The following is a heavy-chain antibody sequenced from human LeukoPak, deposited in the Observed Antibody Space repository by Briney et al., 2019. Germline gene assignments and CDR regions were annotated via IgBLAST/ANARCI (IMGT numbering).Heavy chain of an antibody. CDR2: IKQDGSEK. Sequence: GGSLRLSCAASGFTFSSYWMSWVRQAPGKGLEWVANIKQDGSEKYYVDSVKGRFTISRDNAKNSLYLQMNSLRAEDTAVYYCARSWRTGTTNGDEVAFDIWGQGTMVTVSS. J-gene: IGHJ3*02. CDR3: ARSWRTGTTNGDEVAFDI. V-gene: IGHV3-7*01. CDR1: GFTFSSYW. D-gene: IGHD1-1*01.